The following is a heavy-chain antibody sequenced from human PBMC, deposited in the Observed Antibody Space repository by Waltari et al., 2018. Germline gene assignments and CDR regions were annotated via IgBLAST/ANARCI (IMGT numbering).Heavy chain of an antibody. J-gene: IGHJ3*02. V-gene: IGHV4-59*01. CDR3: AATQRWELQTFDI. Sequence: QVQLQESGSGLVKPSETLSLTCTVSGGSISSYYWSWIRQPPGKGLAWIGYNYYSGSTNYHPSPQSGVTISVDTSKNQFSLKLSSVTASDTAVYYCAATQRWELQTFDIWGQGTMVTVSS. CDR1: GGSISSYY. D-gene: IGHD1-26*01. CDR2: NYYSGST.